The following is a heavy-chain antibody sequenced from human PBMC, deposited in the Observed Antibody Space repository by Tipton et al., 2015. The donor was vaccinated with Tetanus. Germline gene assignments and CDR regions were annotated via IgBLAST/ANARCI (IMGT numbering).Heavy chain of an antibody. CDR3: AILPKHWLAPRGAP. V-gene: IGHV4-31*03. D-gene: IGHD6-19*01. CDR1: GASFRNDGYY. J-gene: IGHJ5*02. CDR2: IYYSGST. Sequence: TLSLTCTVSGASFRNDGYYWSWVRQHPGRGLEWIGYIYYSGSTYYNPSLKSRVTISVDTSKNQFSLNMSSVTAADTAVYYCAILPKHWLAPRGAPWGQGILVTVSS.